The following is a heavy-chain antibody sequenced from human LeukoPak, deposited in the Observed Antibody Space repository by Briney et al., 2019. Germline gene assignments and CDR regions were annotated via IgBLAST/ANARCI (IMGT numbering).Heavy chain of an antibody. CDR1: GFTFDDYA. D-gene: IGHD3-10*01. J-gene: IGHJ5*02. CDR2: ISWDGGST. V-gene: IGHV3-43D*03. Sequence: GGSLRLSCAASGFTFDDYAMHWVRQAPGKGLEWVSLISWDGGSTYYADSVKGRFTISRENAKNSLYLQMNSLRAGDTAVYYCARGMWDYYGSGSYYRYNWFDPWGQGTLVTVSS. CDR3: ARGMWDYYGSGSYYRYNWFDP.